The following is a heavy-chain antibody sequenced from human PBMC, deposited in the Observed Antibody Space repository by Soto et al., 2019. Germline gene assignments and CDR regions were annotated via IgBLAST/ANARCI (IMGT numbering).Heavy chain of an antibody. CDR2: IYYSGST. J-gene: IGHJ4*02. V-gene: IGHV4-39*01. Sequence: SETLSLTCTVSGGSISSSSYYWGWIRQPPGKGLEWIGSIYYSGSTYYNPSLKSRVTISVDTSKNQFSLKLSSVTAADTAVYYCARGGAAASTSYWGQGSLVTVSS. CDR1: GGSISSSSYY. D-gene: IGHD6-25*01. CDR3: ARGGAAASTSY.